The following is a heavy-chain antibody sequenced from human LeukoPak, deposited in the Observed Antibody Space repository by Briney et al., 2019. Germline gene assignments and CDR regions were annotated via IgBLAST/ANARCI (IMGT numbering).Heavy chain of an antibody. CDR3: ARGYGYNLF. CDR2: ICSSGRT. CDR1: GDSMTGYC. Sequence: PSETLSLTCTVSGDSMTGYCWAWVRQPPGTGLEWIGYICSSGRTNYNPSLKSRVTISVDTSKNQFSLNLSSVTVADTGLYFCARGYGYNLFWGQGTLVTVS. V-gene: IGHV4-59*01. J-gene: IGHJ4*02. D-gene: IGHD5-24*01.